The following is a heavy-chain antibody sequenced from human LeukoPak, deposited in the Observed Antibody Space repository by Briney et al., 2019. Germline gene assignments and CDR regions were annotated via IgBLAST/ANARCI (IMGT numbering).Heavy chain of an antibody. CDR1: GGSISSYY. V-gene: IGHV4-59*08. J-gene: IGHJ5*02. CDR2: IYYSGST. Sequence: SETLSLTCTVSGGSISSYYWSWIRHPPGEGLEWIGYIYYSGSTNYNPSLKSRVTISVDTSKNQFSLKLSSVTAADTAVYYCARHVRATAVDWFDPWGQGTLVTVSS. D-gene: IGHD6-13*01. CDR3: ARHVRATAVDWFDP.